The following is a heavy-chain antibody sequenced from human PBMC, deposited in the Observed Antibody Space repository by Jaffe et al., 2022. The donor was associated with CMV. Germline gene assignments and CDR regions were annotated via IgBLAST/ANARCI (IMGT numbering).Heavy chain of an antibody. CDR1: GGSISSYY. CDR2: ISYSGST. CDR3: ARVGGVRGFIGSGSYFYS. D-gene: IGHD3-10*01. J-gene: IGHJ4*02. Sequence: QVQLQESGPGLVKPSETLSLTCTVSGGSISSYYWNWIRQPPGKGLEWIGYISYSGSTNYNPSLKSRVTISVDTSKNQFSLNLSSVTAADTAVYYCARVGGVRGFIGSGSYFYSWGQGTLVTVSS. V-gene: IGHV4-59*01.